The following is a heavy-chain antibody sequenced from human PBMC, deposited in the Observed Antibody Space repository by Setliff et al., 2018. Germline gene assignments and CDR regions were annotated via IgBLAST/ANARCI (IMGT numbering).Heavy chain of an antibody. CDR3: ARGFWSGYFVLDY. Sequence: SGPTLVNPGESHADLQFLWVLTQHYWSGFGLDPSAPRKGLEWLALIYYDDDKRYNPSLESRLTITKDTSKNQVVLSMTNMDPADTGTFYCARGFWSGYFVLDYWGLGTLVTVSS. J-gene: IGHJ4*02. CDR1: VLTQHYWSG. V-gene: IGHV2-5*02. CDR2: IYYDDDK. D-gene: IGHD3-3*01.